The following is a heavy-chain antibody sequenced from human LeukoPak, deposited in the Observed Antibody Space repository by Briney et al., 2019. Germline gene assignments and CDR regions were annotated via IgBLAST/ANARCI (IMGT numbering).Heavy chain of an antibody. D-gene: IGHD5-12*01. CDR3: ARGSDIVATSNFDY. CDR1: GFTFSSYW. Sequence: GGSLRLSCVGSGFTFSSYWMSWVRQAPGKGLEWVSSISSSSSYIYYADSVKGRFTISRDNAKNSLYLQMNSLRAEDTAVYYCARGSDIVATSNFDYWGQGTLVTVSS. J-gene: IGHJ4*02. CDR2: ISSSSSYI. V-gene: IGHV3-21*01.